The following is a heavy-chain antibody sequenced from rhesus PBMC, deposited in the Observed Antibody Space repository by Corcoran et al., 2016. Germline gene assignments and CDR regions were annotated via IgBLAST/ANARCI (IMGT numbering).Heavy chain of an antibody. CDR2: ISGSGGNT. CDR3: ARVFRAGIYLGY. Sequence: QLQLQESGPGLVKPSETLSLTCAVPGGPISSNYWSWIRQPPGKGLEWSGRISGSGGNTDYNPSLKSRVTISTDTSKNQFSLKLRSVTAADTAVYYCARVFRAGIYLGYWGQGVLVTVSS. D-gene: IGHD1-44*01. J-gene: IGHJ4*01. CDR1: GGPISSNY. V-gene: IGHV4-173*01.